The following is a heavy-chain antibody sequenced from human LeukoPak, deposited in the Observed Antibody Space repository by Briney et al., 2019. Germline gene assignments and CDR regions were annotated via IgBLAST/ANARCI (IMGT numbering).Heavy chain of an antibody. CDR1: GFTFSSHW. J-gene: IGHJ4*02. CDR2: IKKDGTEK. CDR3: ATIEAVRFHY. V-gene: IGHV3-7*01. Sequence: GGSLRLSCADSGFTFSSHWMAWVRQAPGKGLEWVANIKKDGTEKYYMDSVKGRFTISRDNAKNSLYLQMNSLRPEDTAVYYCATIEAVRFHYWGQGTLVTVSS. D-gene: IGHD6-19*01.